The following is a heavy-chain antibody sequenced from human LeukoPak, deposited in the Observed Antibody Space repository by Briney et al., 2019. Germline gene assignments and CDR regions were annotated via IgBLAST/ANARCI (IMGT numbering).Heavy chain of an antibody. CDR2: INPNSGGT. D-gene: IGHD1-1*01. J-gene: IGHJ5*02. Sequence: ASVKVSCKASGYTFTGYYMHWVRQAPGQGLEWMGWINPNSGGTNYAQKLQGRVTMTTDTSTSTAYMELRSLRSDDTAVYYCARGTTGTNWFDPWGQGTLVTVSS. CDR3: ARGTTGTNWFDP. V-gene: IGHV1-2*02. CDR1: GYTFTGYY.